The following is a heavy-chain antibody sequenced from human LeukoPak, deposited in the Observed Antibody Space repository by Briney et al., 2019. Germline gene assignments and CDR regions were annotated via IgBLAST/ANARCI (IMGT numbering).Heavy chain of an antibody. Sequence: SETLSLTCTVSGGSISSSSYYWGWIRQPPGKGLEWIRSIYYSGSTYYNPSLKSRVTISVDTSKNQFSLKLSSVTAADTAVYSCARDSSYAFDIWGQGTMVTVSS. J-gene: IGHJ3*02. CDR1: GGSISSSSYY. CDR2: IYYSGST. CDR3: ARDSSYAFDI. V-gene: IGHV4-39*07.